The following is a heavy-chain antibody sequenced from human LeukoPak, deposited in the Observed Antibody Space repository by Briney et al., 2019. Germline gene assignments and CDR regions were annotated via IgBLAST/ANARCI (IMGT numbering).Heavy chain of an antibody. CDR2: INPSGGST. Sequence: ASVKVSCKASGYTSTSYYMHWVRQAPGQGLEWMGIINPSGGSTSYAQKFQGRVTMTRDTSTSTVYMELSSLRSEDTAVYYCARGRSWAGVVTAILSYWGQGTLVTVSS. J-gene: IGHJ4*02. CDR1: GYTSTSYY. CDR3: ARGRSWAGVVTAILSY. V-gene: IGHV1-46*01. D-gene: IGHD2-21*02.